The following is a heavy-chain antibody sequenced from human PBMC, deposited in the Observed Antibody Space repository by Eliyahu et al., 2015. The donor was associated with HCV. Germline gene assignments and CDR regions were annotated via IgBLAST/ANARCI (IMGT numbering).Heavy chain of an antibody. D-gene: IGHD3-22*01. CDR2: IYYSGST. CDR3: ARDRGYYSDSSGYSDY. J-gene: IGHJ4*02. Sequence: QLQLQESGPGLVKPSETLSLTCTVSGGSISSSSYYWGWIRQPPGKGLEWIGSIYYSGSTYYNPSLKSRVTISVDTSKNQFSLKLSSVTAADTAVYYCARDRGYYSDSSGYSDYWGQGTLVTVSS. CDR1: GGSISSSSYY. V-gene: IGHV4-39*07.